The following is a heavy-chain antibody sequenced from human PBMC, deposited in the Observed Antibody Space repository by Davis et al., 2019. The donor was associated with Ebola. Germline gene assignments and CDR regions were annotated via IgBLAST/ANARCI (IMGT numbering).Heavy chain of an antibody. CDR3: ARTYYYDSSFDY. V-gene: IGHV4-30-4*08. CDR1: GASISKGGNY. CDR2: IYNSGTT. Sequence: SETLSLTCSVSGASISKGGNYWTWLRHPPGQGLEWLGYIYNSGTTYYNPSLKSRVTISVDTSKNQFSLKLSSVTAADTAVYYCARTYYYDSSFDYWGQGTLVTVSS. J-gene: IGHJ4*02. D-gene: IGHD3-22*01.